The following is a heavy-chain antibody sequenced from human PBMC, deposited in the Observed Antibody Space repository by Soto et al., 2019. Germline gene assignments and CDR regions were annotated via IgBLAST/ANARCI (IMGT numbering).Heavy chain of an antibody. CDR3: ARIHWAQSSLDY. J-gene: IGHJ4*02. CDR2: VTHSGTA. CDR1: GGSIDSGAFS. Sequence: SETLSLTCAVSGGSIDSGAFSLSWIRQPPGKGLEWIGYVTHSGTAYSIPSLNGRLTLSVDSSQTQFSLKLTSVTAAESAFYYCARIHWAQSSLDYWGRGILVTVSS. V-gene: IGHV4-30-2*01. D-gene: IGHD6-19*01.